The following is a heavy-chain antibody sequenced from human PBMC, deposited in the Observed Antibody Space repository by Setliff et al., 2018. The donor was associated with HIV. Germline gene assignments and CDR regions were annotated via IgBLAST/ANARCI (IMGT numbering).Heavy chain of an antibody. J-gene: IGHJ5*02. CDR1: GDSISSYY. D-gene: IGHD3-3*01. CDR2: IYTSGST. Sequence: PSETLSLTCTVSGDSISSYYWSWIRQPPGKGLEWIGYIYTSGSTNYNPSLKSRVTISVDTSKNHFSLKLTSVTAADTAMYFCARAGHYDFLGGFSAQPLDPWGRGILVTVSS. CDR3: ARAGHYDFLGGFSAQPLDP. V-gene: IGHV4-4*09.